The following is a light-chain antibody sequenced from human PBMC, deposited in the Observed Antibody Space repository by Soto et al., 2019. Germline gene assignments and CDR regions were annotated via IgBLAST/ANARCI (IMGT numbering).Light chain of an antibody. V-gene: IGLV2-14*01. J-gene: IGLJ1*01. CDR2: EVS. CDR3: TSYTSSSTLDV. Sequence: HSVLAQPASVSGSPGQSITISCTGTSSDFGGYNYVSWYQQHPGKARKLMIYEVSNRPSGVSNRFSGSKSGHTASLTISGLQSEDEADYFCTSYTSSSTLDVFGTGTKVTVL. CDR1: SSDFGGYNY.